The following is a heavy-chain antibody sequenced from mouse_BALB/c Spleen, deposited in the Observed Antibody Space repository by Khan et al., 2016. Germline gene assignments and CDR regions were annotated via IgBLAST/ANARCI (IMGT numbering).Heavy chain of an antibody. J-gene: IGHJ4*01. V-gene: IGHV2-2*01. CDR1: GFSLTDYS. CDR3: ARGDGFYYYAEDY. CDR2: IWSGGNT. Sequence: QVQLQESGPGLVQPSQSLSITCTVSGFSLTDYSIHWVRQSPGKGLEWLGVIWSGGNTDYNAAFISRLTISNDSSKSQVFFKVSGLQTDDTAIFYCARGDGFYYYAEDYWGQGTSVTVSS.